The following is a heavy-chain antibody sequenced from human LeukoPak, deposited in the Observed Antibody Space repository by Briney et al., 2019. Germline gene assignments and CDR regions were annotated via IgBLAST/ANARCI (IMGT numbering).Heavy chain of an antibody. CDR1: GFXFSNYA. CDR3: AKDPVGVAAGSSLFDY. J-gene: IGHJ4*02. CDR2: ISGSGGST. Sequence: GGSLRLSCAASGFXFSNYAINWVRQAPGKGLEWVSAISGSGGSTYYADSVKGRFTISRDNSKNTLYLQMNSLRAEDTAVYYCAKDPVGVAAGSSLFDYWGQGTLVTVSS. V-gene: IGHV3-23*01. D-gene: IGHD6-13*01.